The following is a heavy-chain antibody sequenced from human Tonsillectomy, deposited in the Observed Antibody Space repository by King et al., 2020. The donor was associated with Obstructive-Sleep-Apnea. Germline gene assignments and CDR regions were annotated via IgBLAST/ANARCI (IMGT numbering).Heavy chain of an antibody. V-gene: IGHV3-53*01. CDR1: GFTVSNNY. CDR3: ASGYCSGGSCPHYYYMDV. CDR2: IYSGVST. D-gene: IGHD2-15*01. J-gene: IGHJ6*03. Sequence: VQLVESGGGLIQPGGSLRLSCAASGFTVSNNYMSWVRQAPGKGLEWVSVIYSGVSTYSADSVKGRFTISRDNSQNTVYLQMNSLRAEDAAVYYCASGYCSGGSCPHYYYMDVWGKGTTVTVS.